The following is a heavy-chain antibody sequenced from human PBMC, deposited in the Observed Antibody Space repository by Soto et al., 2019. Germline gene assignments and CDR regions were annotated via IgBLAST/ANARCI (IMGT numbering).Heavy chain of an antibody. Sequence: ASVKVSCKASGYTFTSYGISWVRQAPGQGLEWMGWISAYNGNTNYAQKLQGRVTMTTDTSTSTAYMELRSLRSDDTAVCYCARDKDERPGMGWFDPWGQGTLVTVSS. J-gene: IGHJ5*02. V-gene: IGHV1-18*01. CDR1: GYTFTSYG. D-gene: IGHD6-13*01. CDR2: ISAYNGNT. CDR3: ARDKDERPGMGWFDP.